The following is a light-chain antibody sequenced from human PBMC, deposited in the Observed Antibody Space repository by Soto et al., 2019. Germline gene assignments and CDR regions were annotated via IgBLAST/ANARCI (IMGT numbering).Light chain of an antibody. J-gene: IGKJ1*01. V-gene: IGKV3-11*01. CDR2: DAS. CDR1: QSVSSF. CDR3: QQRSSWT. Sequence: EIVLTQSPATLSLSPGERATHSCRASQSVSSFLGWYQQKPGQAPRLLIYDASNRAPGIPARFSGSGSGTDFTLTISSLEPEDFAVYYCQQRSSWTFGQGTKV.